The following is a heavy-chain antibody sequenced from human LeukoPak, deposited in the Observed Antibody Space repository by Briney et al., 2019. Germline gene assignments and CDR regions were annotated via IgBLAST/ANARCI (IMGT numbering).Heavy chain of an antibody. V-gene: IGHV4-38-2*01. CDR1: GYSISSGYY. D-gene: IGHD3-10*01. CDR3: AKRLLLWSPYDY. Sequence: SETLSLTCAVSGYSISSGYYWDWIRPPPEKGLEWIGSIYHSGSTFYSPSLKSRVTISVDTSKNQFSLKLSSVTAADTAVYYCAKRLLLWSPYDYWGQGSLVTVSS. CDR2: IYHSGST. J-gene: IGHJ4*02.